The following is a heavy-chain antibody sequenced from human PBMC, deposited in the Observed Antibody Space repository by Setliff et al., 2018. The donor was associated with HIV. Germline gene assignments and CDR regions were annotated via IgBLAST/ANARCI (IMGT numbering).Heavy chain of an antibody. CDR2: INHSGST. J-gene: IGHJ5*02. D-gene: IGHD2-8*01. CDR1: GGSSSGYY. CDR3: ARDAPTVYANGWFDP. V-gene: IGHV4-34*01. Sequence: SETLSLTCAVYGGSSSGYYWSWIRQPPGKGLEWIGEINHSGSTNYNPSLKSRVTISVDTSKNQFSLKLSSVTAADTAVYYCARDAPTVYANGWFDPWGQGTLVTVSS.